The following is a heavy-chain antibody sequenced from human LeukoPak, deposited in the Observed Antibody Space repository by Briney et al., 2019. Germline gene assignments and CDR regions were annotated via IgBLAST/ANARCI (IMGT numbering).Heavy chain of an antibody. CDR3: ARDLPYSSSIGPFDP. J-gene: IGHJ5*02. Sequence: SETLSLTCTVSGGSISSYYWSWIRQPPGKGLEWIGYIYYSGSTNYNPSLKSRVTISVDTSKNQFSLKLSSVTAADTAVYYCARDLPYSSSIGPFDPWGQGTLVTVSS. CDR1: GGSISSYY. D-gene: IGHD6-13*01. CDR2: IYYSGST. V-gene: IGHV4-59*01.